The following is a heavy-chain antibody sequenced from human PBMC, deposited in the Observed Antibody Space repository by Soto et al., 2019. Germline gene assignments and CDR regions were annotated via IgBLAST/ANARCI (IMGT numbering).Heavy chain of an antibody. CDR1: GFTFSDYS. CDR2: IGNSNNPT. Sequence: EVHLVESGGGLVKPGGSPRLSCAASGFTFSDYSMLWVRQAPGKGLEWLAFIGNSNNPTFYADSVRGRFTISRDNPKNSVYLQKNSLREEDTAVYFCAREEGYCNGGPCYRGAFDFWGQGTIVTVSS. J-gene: IGHJ3*01. V-gene: IGHV3-21*01. CDR3: AREEGYCNGGPCYRGAFDF. D-gene: IGHD2-15*01.